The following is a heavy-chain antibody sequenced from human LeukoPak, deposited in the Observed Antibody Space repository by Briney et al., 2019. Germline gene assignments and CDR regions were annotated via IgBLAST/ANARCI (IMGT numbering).Heavy chain of an antibody. V-gene: IGHV3-48*03. D-gene: IGHD3-9*01. J-gene: IGHJ4*02. Sequence: PGGPLRLSCAASGFRFSSYEMNWVRQAPGKGLEWVSHISRDGRVETYVDSVRGRFTMSRDNAKNFLFLQMSGLRAEDTAVYYCARDTLNGPFVISLDYWGQGALVTVSS. CDR2: ISRDGRVE. CDR1: GFRFSSYE. CDR3: ARDTLNGPFVISLDY.